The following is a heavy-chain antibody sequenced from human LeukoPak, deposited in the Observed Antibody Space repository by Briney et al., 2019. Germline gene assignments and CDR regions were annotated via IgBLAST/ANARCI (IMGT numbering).Heavy chain of an antibody. CDR1: GFSFSSYA. CDR3: ASPPSDNLLTGSLYYFDN. CDR2: ISGSGDST. V-gene: IGHV3-23*01. D-gene: IGHD3-9*01. J-gene: IGHJ4*02. Sequence: GGSLRLSCAASGFSFSSYAMSWVRQAPGKGLEWVSGISGSGDSTDYADSVKGRFTISRDNSKNTLYLQINSLRAEDTAVYYCASPPSDNLLTGSLYYFDNWGQGTLVTVSS.